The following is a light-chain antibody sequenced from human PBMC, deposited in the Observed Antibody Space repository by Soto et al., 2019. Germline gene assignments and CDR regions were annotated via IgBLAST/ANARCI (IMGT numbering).Light chain of an antibody. V-gene: IGKV3-20*01. J-gene: IGKJ4*01. CDR1: QSVYSSY. CDR2: GAS. Sequence: EIVLTQSPGTLSLSPGERATLSCRASQSVYSSYLAWYQQKPGQAPRLLIYGASSRVTGIPDRFTGSGSGTDFPLIITRLEPEDFAVYYCQQYGSSPLTFGGGTKVEIK. CDR3: QQYGSSPLT.